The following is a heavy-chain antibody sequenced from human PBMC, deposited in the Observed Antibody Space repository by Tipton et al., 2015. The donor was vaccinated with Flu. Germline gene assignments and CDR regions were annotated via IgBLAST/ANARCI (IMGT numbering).Heavy chain of an antibody. Sequence: QLVQSGGGLVQPGGSLRLSCAASGFTVSSNYMSWVRQAPGKGLEWVSVIYSGGSTYYADSVKGRFTISRHNSKNTLYLQMNSLRAEDTAVYYGARDRTSYDYYFYYGMDVWGQGTTVTVSS. CDR1: GFTVSSNY. J-gene: IGHJ6*02. CDR3: ARDRTSYDYYFYYGMDV. D-gene: IGHD4/OR15-4a*01. CDR2: IYSGGST. V-gene: IGHV3-53*04.